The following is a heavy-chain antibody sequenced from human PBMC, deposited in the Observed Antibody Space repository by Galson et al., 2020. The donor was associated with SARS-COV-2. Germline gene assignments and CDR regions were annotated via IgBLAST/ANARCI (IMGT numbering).Heavy chain of an antibody. CDR3: ARLGVVVVAATDYYYGMDV. V-gene: IGHV4-39*01. CDR1: GGSISSSSYS. J-gene: IGHJ6*02. Sequence: SETLSLTCTVSGGSISSSSYSWGWICQPPGQGREWNGSNNDSRSTYYTPSLKSRVTIAVDTSKNQFSLKLSSVTAADTAVYYCARLGVVVVAATDYYYGMDVWGQGTTVTVSS. D-gene: IGHD2-15*01. CDR2: NNDSRST.